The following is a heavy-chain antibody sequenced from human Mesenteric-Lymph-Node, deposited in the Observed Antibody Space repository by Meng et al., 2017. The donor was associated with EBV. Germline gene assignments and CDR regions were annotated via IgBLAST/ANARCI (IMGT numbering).Heavy chain of an antibody. D-gene: IGHD4-17*01. Sequence: QVQLVQSGAEVKKXXSXVTASCRASGGFFSTYTFSWVRQAPGQGLEWMGGIIPRLATANYAQKFQGRVTITADESTSTVYMELSRLRSEDTAMYYCARDWDDYSDVYWGQGTLVNVSS. CDR2: IIPRLATA. CDR3: ARDWDDYSDVY. V-gene: IGHV1-69*01. CDR1: GGFFSTYT. J-gene: IGHJ4*02.